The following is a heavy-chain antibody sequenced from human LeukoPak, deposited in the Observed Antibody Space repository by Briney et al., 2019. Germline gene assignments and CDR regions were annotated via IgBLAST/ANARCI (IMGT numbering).Heavy chain of an antibody. J-gene: IGHJ6*03. CDR1: GFTFSSYE. CDR3: GRSRRINASLYYYMDV. V-gene: IGHV3-23*01. Sequence: PGGSLRLSCAASGFTFSSYEMNWVRQAPGKGLEWVSSIRSTGDSAFYADSVKGRFTISRDNSKNTVYLLMNSLRTEDTAVYYCGRSRRINASLYYYMDVWGKGTTVTVSS. CDR2: IRSTGDSA. D-gene: IGHD2-15*01.